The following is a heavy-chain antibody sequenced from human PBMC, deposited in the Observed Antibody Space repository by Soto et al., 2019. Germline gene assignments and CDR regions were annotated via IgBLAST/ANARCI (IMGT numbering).Heavy chain of an antibody. CDR1: GGSFSGYY. Sequence: PSETLSLTCAVYGGSFSGYYWSWIRQPPGKGLEWIGEINHSGSTNYNPSLKSRVTISVDPSKKQFSLKLSSVTAADAAVYYCARVSGRGARQLEGGGDYYYGMDVWGQGTTVTVSS. CDR2: INHSGST. CDR3: ARVSGRGARQLEGGGDYYYGMDV. V-gene: IGHV4-34*01. J-gene: IGHJ6*02. D-gene: IGHD6-6*01.